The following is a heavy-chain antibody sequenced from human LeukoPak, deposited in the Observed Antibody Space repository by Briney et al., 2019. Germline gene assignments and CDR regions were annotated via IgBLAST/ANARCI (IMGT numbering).Heavy chain of an antibody. CDR2: ISGSGGST. Sequence: GGSLRLSCAASGFTFSSYAMSWVRQAPGKGLEWVTAISGSGGSTYYADSVKGRFTISRDDSKNTLYLQMNSLRAEDTAVYYCAKDRRPWGSGAFDIWGQGTMVTVSS. CDR1: GFTFSSYA. D-gene: IGHD7-27*01. J-gene: IGHJ3*02. CDR3: AKDRRPWGSGAFDI. V-gene: IGHV3-23*01.